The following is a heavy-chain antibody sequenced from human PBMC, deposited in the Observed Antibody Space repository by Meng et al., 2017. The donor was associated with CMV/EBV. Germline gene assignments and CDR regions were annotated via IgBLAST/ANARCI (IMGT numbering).Heavy chain of an antibody. D-gene: IGHD6-19*01. V-gene: IGHV3-23*01. Sequence: EVQLLESGGGLVQPGGSLSLSCAASGFTPSNYAMNWVRQAPGRGLELVSTITTTGTSTYYADSVKGRCTISRDNSKGSLYLQVNSLGADDTAVYYCARGWTVFDYWGQGTLVTVSS. CDR1: GFTPSNYA. CDR2: ITTTGTST. CDR3: ARGWTVFDY. J-gene: IGHJ4*02.